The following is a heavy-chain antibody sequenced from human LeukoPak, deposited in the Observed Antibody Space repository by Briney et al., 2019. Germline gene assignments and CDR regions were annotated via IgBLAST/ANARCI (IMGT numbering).Heavy chain of an antibody. CDR3: ARVSDCGGDCYPFDY. J-gene: IGHJ4*02. D-gene: IGHD2-21*02. Sequence: GGSLRLSCAASRVTVSSNYMSWVRQAPGKGLEWVSVIYSGGSTYYADSVKGRFTISRDNSKNTLYLQMNSLRAEDTAVYYCARVSDCGGDCYPFDYWGQGTLVTVSS. V-gene: IGHV3-53*01. CDR1: RVTVSSNY. CDR2: IYSGGST.